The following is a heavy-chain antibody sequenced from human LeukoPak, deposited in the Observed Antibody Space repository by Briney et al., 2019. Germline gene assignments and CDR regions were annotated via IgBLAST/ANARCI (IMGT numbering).Heavy chain of an antibody. CDR1: GFTFSSYA. D-gene: IGHD6-13*01. V-gene: IGHV3-30-3*01. CDR2: ISYDGSNK. Sequence: PGRSLRLSCAASGFTFSSYAMHWVRQAPGKGLEWVAVISYDGSNKYYADSVKGRFTISRDNSKNTLYLQMNSLRAEDTAVYYCAKYSSWGGNYYYYMDVWGKGTTVTVSS. J-gene: IGHJ6*03. CDR3: AKYSSWGGNYYYYMDV.